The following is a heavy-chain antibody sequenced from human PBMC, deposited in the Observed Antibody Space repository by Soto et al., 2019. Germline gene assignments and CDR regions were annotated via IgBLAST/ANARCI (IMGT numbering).Heavy chain of an antibody. CDR3: ASPRADIVVVPAAQSYGMDV. CDR2: IIPIFGTA. D-gene: IGHD2-2*01. V-gene: IGHV1-69*06. J-gene: IGHJ6*02. Sequence: SVKVSCKAPGGTFSSYAISWLRQCPGQGLEWMGGIIPIFGTANYAQKFQGRVTITADKSTSTAYMELSSLRSEDTAVYYCASPRADIVVVPAAQSYGMDVWGQGTTVTVSS. CDR1: GGTFSSYA.